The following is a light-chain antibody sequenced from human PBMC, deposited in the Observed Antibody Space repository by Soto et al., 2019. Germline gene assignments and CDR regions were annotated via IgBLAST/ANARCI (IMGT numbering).Light chain of an antibody. CDR3: AAWDDNLSTYV. CDR2: SNN. J-gene: IGLJ1*01. Sequence: QSVLTQPPSASGTPGQRVSISCSGYSSSIGTNFVYWYQQLPGTAPKVLIHSNNQRPSGVPDRFSGSKSGTSASLAISGLRSEDEADYYCAAWDDNLSTYVFGSGTKLPS. CDR1: SSSIGTNF. V-gene: IGLV1-47*02.